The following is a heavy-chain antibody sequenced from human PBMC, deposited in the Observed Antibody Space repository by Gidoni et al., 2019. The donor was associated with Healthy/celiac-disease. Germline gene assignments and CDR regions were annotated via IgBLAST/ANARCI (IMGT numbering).Heavy chain of an antibody. J-gene: IGHJ4*02. D-gene: IGHD6-19*01. CDR1: GFTYSNAG. Sequence: EVQLVESGGGLVKPGGSLRLSCAASGFTYSNAGMSWVRQAPGKGLEWVGRIKSTTDGGTTDYAAPVKGRFTISRDDSKNTLYLQMNSLKTEDTAVYYCTVSGGWYSPFDYWGQGTLVTVSS. V-gene: IGHV3-15*01. CDR2: IKSTTDGGTT. CDR3: TVSGGWYSPFDY.